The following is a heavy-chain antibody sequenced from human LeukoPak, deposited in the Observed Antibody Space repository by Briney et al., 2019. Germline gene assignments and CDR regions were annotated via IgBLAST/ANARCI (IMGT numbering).Heavy chain of an antibody. CDR1: GGSFSGYY. V-gene: IGHV4-34*01. CDR3: ARGTYYYDSSGYLFDY. J-gene: IGHJ4*02. CDR2: INHSGST. D-gene: IGHD3-22*01. Sequence: SETLSLTCAVYGGSFSGYYWSWIRQPPGKGLEWIGEINHSGSTNYNPSLKSRVTISVDTSKNQFSLKLSSVTAADAAVYYCARGTYYYDSSGYLFDYWGQGTLVTVSS.